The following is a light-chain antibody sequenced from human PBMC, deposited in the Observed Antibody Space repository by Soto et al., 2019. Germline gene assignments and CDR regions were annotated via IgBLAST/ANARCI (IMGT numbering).Light chain of an antibody. J-gene: IGKJ4*01. CDR1: QSVSSY. CDR2: DAY. V-gene: IGKV3-11*01. CDR3: QQXSNWPGLT. Sequence: VLTQSPATLSLSPGDSATLSCRASQSVSSYLAWYQQKPCQAPRLLIYDAYNRATGIPARFSGSGSGTDFTLTISSLEPEDFAVYYCQQXSNWPGLTCGGGTKVDIK.